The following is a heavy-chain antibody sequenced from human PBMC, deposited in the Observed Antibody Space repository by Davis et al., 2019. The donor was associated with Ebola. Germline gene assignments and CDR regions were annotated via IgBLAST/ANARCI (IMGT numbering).Heavy chain of an antibody. V-gene: IGHV4-34*01. CDR1: GGSFSGYY. J-gene: IGHJ4*02. CDR2: INHSGST. D-gene: IGHD1-7*01. Sequence: SETLSLTCAVYGGSFSGYYWSWIRQPPGKGLEWIGEINHSGSTNYNPSLKSRVTISVDTSKNQFSLKLSSVTAADTAVYYCARQGQLELRWGQGTLVTVSS. CDR3: ARQGQLELR.